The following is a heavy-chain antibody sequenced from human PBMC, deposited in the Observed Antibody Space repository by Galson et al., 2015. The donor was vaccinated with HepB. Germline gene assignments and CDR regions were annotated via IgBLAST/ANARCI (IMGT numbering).Heavy chain of an antibody. D-gene: IGHD1-1*01. CDR3: MGWAWQLEREFDY. CDR2: ISSNGGST. CDR1: GFTLSSID. Sequence: SLRLSCAASGFTLSSIDMHWVRQAPGKGLEYVAVISSNGGSTHYAESVKGRFTISRDNSKNMLYFQMSSLRDEDTAVYYCMGWAWQLEREFDYWGQGIPVTASS. J-gene: IGHJ4*02. V-gene: IGHV3-64D*06.